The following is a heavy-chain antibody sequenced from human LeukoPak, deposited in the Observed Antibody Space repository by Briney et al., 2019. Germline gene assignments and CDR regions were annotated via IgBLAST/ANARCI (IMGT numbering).Heavy chain of an antibody. V-gene: IGHV3-66*01. CDR2: LYSGSST. D-gene: IGHD6-19*01. CDR3: ARARTYSSGWWYYFDY. CDR1: GSTVSSNY. Sequence: PGGSLRLSCAASGSTVSSNYMSWVRQAPGKGLEWGSILYSGSSTYYADSVKGRFTISRDTSRNTLYLQMNTLRAEDTAIYYCARARTYSSGWWYYFDYWGQGTLVTVSS. J-gene: IGHJ4*02.